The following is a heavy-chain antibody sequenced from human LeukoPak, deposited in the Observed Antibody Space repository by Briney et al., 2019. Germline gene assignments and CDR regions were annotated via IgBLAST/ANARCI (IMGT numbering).Heavy chain of an antibody. V-gene: IGHV3-30-3*01. J-gene: IGHJ1*01. D-gene: IGHD5-18*01. CDR1: GFTFSSYA. Sequence: PGGSLRLSCAASGFTFSSYAMHWVRQAPGKGLEWVAVISYDGSNKYYADSVKGRFTISRDNSKNTLYLQMNSLRAEDTAVYYCASAGMVKKEGYFQHWGQGTLVTVSS. CDR2: ISYDGSNK. CDR3: ASAGMVKKEGYFQH.